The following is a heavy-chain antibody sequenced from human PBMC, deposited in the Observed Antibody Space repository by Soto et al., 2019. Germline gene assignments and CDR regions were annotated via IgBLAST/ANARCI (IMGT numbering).Heavy chain of an antibody. D-gene: IGHD3-9*01. J-gene: IGHJ4*02. CDR2: IYYSGST. Sequence: SETLSLTCTVSGGSISSGGYYWSWIRQHPGKGLEWIGYIYYSGSTYYNPSLKSRVTISVDTSKNQFSLKLSSVTAADTAVYYCARDRYDILTGYHLVIDYWGQGTLDTCPQ. CDR3: ARDRYDILTGYHLVIDY. CDR1: GGSISSGGYY. V-gene: IGHV4-31*03.